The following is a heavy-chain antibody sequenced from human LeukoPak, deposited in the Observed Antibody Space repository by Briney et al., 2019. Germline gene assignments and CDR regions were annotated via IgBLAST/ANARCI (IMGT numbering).Heavy chain of an antibody. CDR2: IYHSGST. D-gene: IGHD3-3*01. CDR1: GTSLSIISYY. V-gene: IGHV4-39*01. CDR3: ARHGSGFHTGIFYYYYMDV. J-gene: IGHJ6*03. Sequence: SETLSLICTVSGTSLSIISYYCRWIRQPPGKGLEWIGSIYHSGSTYSNPSLKIRVTISVDTSKNQFSLKLSSVTAADTAVYYCARHGSGFHTGIFYYYYMDVWGKGTTVTVSS.